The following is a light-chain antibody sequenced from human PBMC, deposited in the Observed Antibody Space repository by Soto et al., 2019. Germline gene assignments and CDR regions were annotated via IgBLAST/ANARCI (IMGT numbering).Light chain of an antibody. CDR2: DAS. CDR3: QQYNSYSPET. V-gene: IGKV1-5*01. Sequence: IQMTQSPSSLSASLGERVTITCRASQSISSWLAWYQQKPGKAPNLLIYDASSLESGVPSRFSGSGSGTEFTLTITSLQPDDFATYYCQQYNSYSPETFGQGTKVDI. CDR1: QSISSW. J-gene: IGKJ1*01.